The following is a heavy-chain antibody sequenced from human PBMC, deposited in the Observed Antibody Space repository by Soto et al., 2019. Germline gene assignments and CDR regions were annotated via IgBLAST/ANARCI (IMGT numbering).Heavy chain of an antibody. V-gene: IGHV4-59*01. CDR1: GGSISSYY. CDR2: IYYSGST. D-gene: IGHD6-13*01. Sequence: SETLSLTCTVSGGSISSYYWSWIRQPPGKGLEWIGYIYYSGSTNYNPSLKSRVTISVDTSKNQFSLKLSSVTAADTAVYYCARSFKGIAAAGLYGMDVWGQGTTVTVSS. J-gene: IGHJ6*02. CDR3: ARSFKGIAAAGLYGMDV.